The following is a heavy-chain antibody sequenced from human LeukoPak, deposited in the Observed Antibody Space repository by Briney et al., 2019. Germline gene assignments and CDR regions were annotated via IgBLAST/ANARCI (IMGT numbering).Heavy chain of an antibody. CDR3: ARGTTMVRKDNYMDV. V-gene: IGHV4-4*07. Sequence: PSETLSLTCTVSGGSISSYYTSWIRQPAGKGLEWIGRIYTSGSTNYNPSLKRRVTMSLDTSKNQFSLKQSSVTAADTAVYYCARGTTMVRKDNYMDVWGKGTTVTVSS. J-gene: IGHJ6*03. CDR2: IYTSGST. D-gene: IGHD3-10*01. CDR1: GGSISSYY.